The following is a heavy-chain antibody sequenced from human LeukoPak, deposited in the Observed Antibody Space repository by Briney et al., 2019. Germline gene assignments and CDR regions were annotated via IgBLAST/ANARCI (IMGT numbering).Heavy chain of an antibody. Sequence: PSGTLSLTCAVSGGSFSGYYWSWIRQPPGKGLEWIGEINHSGSTNYNPSLKSRVTISVDTSKNQFSLKLSSVTAADTAVYYGARGQGSGWSFLERSNDYWGQGTLVTVSS. D-gene: IGHD6-19*01. V-gene: IGHV4-34*01. CDR1: GGSFSGYY. J-gene: IGHJ4*02. CDR3: ARGQGSGWSFLERSNDY. CDR2: INHSGST.